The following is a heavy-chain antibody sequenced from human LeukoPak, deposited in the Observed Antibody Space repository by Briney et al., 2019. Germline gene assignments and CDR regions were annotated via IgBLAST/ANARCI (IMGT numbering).Heavy chain of an antibody. D-gene: IGHD3-9*01. CDR2: ISSSGSTI. J-gene: IGHJ4*02. CDR1: GFTFSDYY. V-gene: IGHV3-11*04. CDR3: GRAGYYDILTGYWTNYDY. Sequence: GGSLKLSCAASGFTFSDYYMSWIRQAPGKGVEGVSYISSSGSTIYYADSVKSRFTISRHNAKNSLYLQMESLRADDMVVYYCGRAGYYDILTGYWTNYDYWGQGTLVTVSS.